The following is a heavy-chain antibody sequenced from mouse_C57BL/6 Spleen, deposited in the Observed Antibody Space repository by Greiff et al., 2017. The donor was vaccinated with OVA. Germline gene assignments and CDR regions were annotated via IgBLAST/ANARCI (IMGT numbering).Heavy chain of an antibody. CDR3: ARGYYGSSYYFDY. D-gene: IGHD1-1*01. CDR1: GFTFSSYA. Sequence: EVKLVESGGGLVKPGGSLKLSCAASGFTFSSYAMSWVRQTPEKRLEWVATISDGGSYTYYPDNVKGRFTISRDNAKNNLYLQMSHLKSEDTAMYYWARGYYGSSYYFDYWGQGTTLTVSS. CDR2: ISDGGSYT. V-gene: IGHV5-4*03. J-gene: IGHJ2*01.